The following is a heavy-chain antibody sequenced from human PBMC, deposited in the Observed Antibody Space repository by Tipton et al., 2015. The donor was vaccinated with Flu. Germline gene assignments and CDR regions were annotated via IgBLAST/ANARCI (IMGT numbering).Heavy chain of an antibody. Sequence: QSGAEVKKPGASVKVSCKASGYTFTSYNIHCVRQAPGQGLEWMGIIYPAGGGVSYAQKFQGRVIMTRDKSTATIYMELSSLRSEDTAMYYCARDKSGGTYTFDVWGQGTMVVVSS. CDR2: IYPAGGGV. J-gene: IGHJ3*01. CDR3: ARDKSGGTYTFDV. CDR1: GYTFTSYN. D-gene: IGHD1/OR15-1a*01. V-gene: IGHV1-46*01.